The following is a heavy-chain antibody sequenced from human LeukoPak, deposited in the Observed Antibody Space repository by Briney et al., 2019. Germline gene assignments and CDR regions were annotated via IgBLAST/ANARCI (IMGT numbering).Heavy chain of an antibody. V-gene: IGHV5-51*01. Sequence: GESLKISCKGSGYSFSSYWIGWVRQMPGKGLEWMGIIYPGHADTKYSPSFQGQVTMSADRSINTAYLQWSSLKASDTAIYYCARAPLDSSGNHWGVWFDPWGQGTLVTVSS. CDR1: GYSFSSYW. D-gene: IGHD3-22*01. J-gene: IGHJ5*02. CDR3: ARAPLDSSGNHWGVWFDP. CDR2: IYPGHADT.